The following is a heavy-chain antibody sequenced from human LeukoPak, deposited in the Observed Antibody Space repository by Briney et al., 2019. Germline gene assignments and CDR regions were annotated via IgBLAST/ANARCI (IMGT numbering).Heavy chain of an antibody. J-gene: IGHJ4*02. D-gene: IGHD3-22*01. V-gene: IGHV4-59*08. CDR2: IYYSGST. Sequence: SETLSLTCTVSGGSISSYYWSWIRQPPGKGLEWIGYIYYSGSTNYNPPLKSRVTISVDTSKNQFSLKLSSVTAADTAVYYCARLKYYYDSSGYSPFFDYWGQGTLVTVSS. CDR3: ARLKYYYDSSGYSPFFDY. CDR1: GGSISSYY.